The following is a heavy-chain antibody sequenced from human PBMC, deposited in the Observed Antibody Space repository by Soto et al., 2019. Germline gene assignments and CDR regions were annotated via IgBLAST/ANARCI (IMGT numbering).Heavy chain of an antibody. CDR2: IWYDGNKK. V-gene: IGHV3-33*01. D-gene: IGHD3-22*01. CDR1: GFAFSSHG. J-gene: IGHJ4*02. CDR3: AREMIYYHDSSSFRRDYCDY. Sequence: QVQLVESGGAMVQPGKSLRLSCAASGFAFSSHGMHWVRQAPGKGLELVAVIWYDGNKKYYAETGKGRFSVSRDNSKNTLYLQMNSLRAEHTAGYYCAREMIYYHDSSSFRRDYCDYWCQGTLVTGSS.